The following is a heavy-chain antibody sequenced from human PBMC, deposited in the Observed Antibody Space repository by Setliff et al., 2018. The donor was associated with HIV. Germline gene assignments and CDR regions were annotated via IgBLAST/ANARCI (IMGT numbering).Heavy chain of an antibody. J-gene: IGHJ5*02. Sequence: GGSLRLSCAASGFTFSNYGMNWVRQAPGKGLEWVSYISSSGTTIYYADSVKGRFTISRDNAENSLYLQMNSLRAEDTAVYYCARDNGRYFDRGWFDPWGQGALVTVSS. D-gene: IGHD3-9*01. CDR3: ARDNGRYFDRGWFDP. CDR1: GFTFSNYG. V-gene: IGHV3-48*03. CDR2: ISSSGTTI.